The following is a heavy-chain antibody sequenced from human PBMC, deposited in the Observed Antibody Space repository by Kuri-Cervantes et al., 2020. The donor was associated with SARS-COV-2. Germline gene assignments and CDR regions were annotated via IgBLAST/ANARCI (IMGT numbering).Heavy chain of an antibody. Sequence: GSLRLSCAASGFTFDDYAMHWVRQAPGKGLEWIGSIYHSGSTYYNPSLKSRVTISVDTSKNQFSLKLSSVTAADTAVYYCARVGSALRRDFDYWGQGTLVTVSS. CDR1: GFTFDDYA. V-gene: IGHV4-38-2*01. J-gene: IGHJ4*02. CDR2: IYHSGST. D-gene: IGHD6-25*01. CDR3: ARVGSALRRDFDY.